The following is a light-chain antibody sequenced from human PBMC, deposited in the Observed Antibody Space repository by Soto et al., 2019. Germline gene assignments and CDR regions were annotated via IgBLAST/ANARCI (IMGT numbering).Light chain of an antibody. CDR2: GAS. V-gene: IGKV3-15*01. CDR1: QSVSSN. Sequence: EIVMTQSPATLSVSLGERATLSCRASQSVSSNLAWYQQKPGQAPRLLIYGASTRATGIPARFSGSGSGTEFTLTISSLQSEDFAVYYCQQYNNWRSYTFGQGTKLEIK. CDR3: QQYNNWRSYT. J-gene: IGKJ2*01.